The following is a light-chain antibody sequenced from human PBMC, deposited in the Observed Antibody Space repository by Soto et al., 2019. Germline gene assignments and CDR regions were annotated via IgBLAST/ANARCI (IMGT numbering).Light chain of an antibody. CDR1: QRITTY. V-gene: IGKV1-39*01. J-gene: IGKJ2*01. CDR3: QQTYSTPYT. Sequence: IHMTQSPSSLSASVGDRVTITCRASQRITTYLNWYQQKPGEAPKLLIYTSGTLQRGVPSRFSGSGSGTDFTLTITSLQRADFATYCCQQTYSTPYTFGQGTQVEI. CDR2: TSG.